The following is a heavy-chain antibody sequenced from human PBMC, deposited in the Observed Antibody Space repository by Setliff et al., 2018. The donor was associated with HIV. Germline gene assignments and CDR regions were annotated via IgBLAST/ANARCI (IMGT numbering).Heavy chain of an antibody. J-gene: IGHJ5*02. V-gene: IGHV1-18*01. CDR3: ARSLGHDYGDNDSPLYNWFDP. D-gene: IGHD4-17*01. CDR1: GYSFTTFG. CDR2: ISTYDGVT. Sequence: ASVKVSCKASGYSFTTFGVTWVRQAPGQGLEWMGWISTYDGVTTYAQKLQGRVTITADESTNTAYMELSSLRSEDTAVYYCARSLGHDYGDNDSPLYNWFDPWGQGTLVTVSS.